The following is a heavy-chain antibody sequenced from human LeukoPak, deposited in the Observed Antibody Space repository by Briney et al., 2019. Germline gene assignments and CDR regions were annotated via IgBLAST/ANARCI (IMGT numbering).Heavy chain of an antibody. CDR1: GFTFHNNW. D-gene: IGHD3-3*01. Sequence: GGSLRLSCAASGFTFHNNWMSWVRQAPGKGLEWVANINQDGSEKNYVDSVKGRFTISRDNTKNSLSLQMNSLRAEDTAVYYCARRSPLEWLSEQYYFDYWGQGTLVTVSS. J-gene: IGHJ4*02. CDR3: ARRSPLEWLSEQYYFDY. CDR2: INQDGSEK. V-gene: IGHV3-7*03.